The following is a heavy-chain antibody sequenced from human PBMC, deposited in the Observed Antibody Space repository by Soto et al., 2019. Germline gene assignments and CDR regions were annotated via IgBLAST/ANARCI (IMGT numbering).Heavy chain of an antibody. J-gene: IGHJ3*02. CDR3: ARGWRYCSGGSCYSAAFDI. V-gene: IGHV1-18*01. CDR2: ISVHNGNI. D-gene: IGHD2-15*01. CDR1: RYTFTSYG. Sequence: QVQLVQSGAEVKKPGASVKVSCKASRYTFTSYGISWVRQAPGQGLEWMGWISVHNGNINYAQKLQGRVTMTTDTSTSTAYMELRSLRSDDTAVYYCARGWRYCSGGSCYSAAFDIWGQGTMVTVSS.